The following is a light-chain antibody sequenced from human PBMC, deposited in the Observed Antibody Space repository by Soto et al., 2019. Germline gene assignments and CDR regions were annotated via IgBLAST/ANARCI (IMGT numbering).Light chain of an antibody. CDR2: GAS. Sequence: EIVMTHSPATLSLSLGGRPTLPSRASQSVSSNLDWYQQKPGQATRLLIYGASTRATGIPDRVSGSGSGTEVTLTISSLQSEDFAVYYCQQYNNSPGTCGQGTKVDI. CDR3: QQYNNSPGT. CDR1: QSVSSN. J-gene: IGKJ1*01. V-gene: IGKV3-15*01.